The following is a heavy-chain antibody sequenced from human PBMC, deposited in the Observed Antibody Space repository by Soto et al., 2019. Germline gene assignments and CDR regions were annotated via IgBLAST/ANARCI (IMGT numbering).Heavy chain of an antibody. CDR2: ISGSGGST. Sequence: RPQRLCCGASELICGSFGLHWVRQAPGKGLEWVSAISGSGGSTYYADSVKGRFTISRDNSKNTIYLQMHSMRAAVTAVYDCAKVMGQNWFDPWGQGTLVTLSS. V-gene: IGHV3-23*01. D-gene: IGHD3-10*01. J-gene: IGHJ5*02. CDR3: AKVMGQNWFDP. CDR1: ELICGSFG.